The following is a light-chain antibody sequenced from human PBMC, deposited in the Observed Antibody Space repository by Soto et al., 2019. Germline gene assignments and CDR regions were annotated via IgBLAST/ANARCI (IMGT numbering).Light chain of an antibody. J-gene: IGKJ1*01. CDR3: QQYNNWPPWT. Sequence: EVVMTQSPATLSVSPGERATLSCRASQSLRSNLAWFQQKRGQAPRLLIYGASTRATGIPARFSGSGYGTEFTLTISSLQSEDFAVYFCQQYNNWPPWTFGQGTKVDIK. CDR2: GAS. CDR1: QSLRSN. V-gene: IGKV3-15*01.